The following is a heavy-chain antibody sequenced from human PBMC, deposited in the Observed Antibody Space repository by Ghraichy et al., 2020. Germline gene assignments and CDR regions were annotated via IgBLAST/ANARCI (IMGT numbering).Heavy chain of an antibody. J-gene: IGHJ6*03. CDR2: INHSGST. D-gene: IGHD3-3*01. CDR1: GGSFSGYY. Sequence: SETLSLTCAVYGGSFSGYYWSWIRQSPGKGLEWIGEINHSGSTNYNPSLKSRVTISVDTSKNQFSLKLSSVTAADTAVYYCARLPYDFWSGYYTPDMDVWGKGTTVTVSS. V-gene: IGHV4-34*01. CDR3: ARLPYDFWSGYYTPDMDV.